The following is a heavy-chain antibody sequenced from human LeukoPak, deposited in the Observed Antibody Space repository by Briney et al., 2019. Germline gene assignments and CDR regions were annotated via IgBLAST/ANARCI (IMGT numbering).Heavy chain of an antibody. Sequence: PGGSLRLSCAASGFTFSSYGMSWVRQAPGKGLEWVSAISGSGGSTYYADSVKGRFTISRDNSKNTLYLQMNSLRAEDTAVYYCARGILVEGTIDYWGQGTLVTVSS. CDR1: GFTFSSYG. CDR2: ISGSGGST. V-gene: IGHV3-23*01. J-gene: IGHJ4*02. CDR3: ARGILVEGTIDY. D-gene: IGHD1-14*01.